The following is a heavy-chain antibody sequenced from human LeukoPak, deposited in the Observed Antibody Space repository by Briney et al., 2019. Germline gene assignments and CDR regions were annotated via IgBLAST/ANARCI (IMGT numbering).Heavy chain of an antibody. D-gene: IGHD5-18*01. CDR2: ISSSSSYT. J-gene: IGHJ4*02. V-gene: IGHV3-11*06. CDR3: ARDRRYSYGYRY. CDR1: GFTFSDYY. Sequence: GGSLRLPCAASGFTFSDYYMSWIRQAPGKGLEWVSYISSSSSYTNYADSVKGRFTISRDNAKNSLYLQMNSLRAEDTAVYYCARDRRYSYGYRYWGQGTLVTVSS.